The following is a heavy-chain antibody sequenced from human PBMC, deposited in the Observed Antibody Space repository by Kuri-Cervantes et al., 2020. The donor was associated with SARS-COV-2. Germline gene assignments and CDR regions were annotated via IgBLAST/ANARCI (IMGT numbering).Heavy chain of an antibody. CDR2: INPSGGST. J-gene: IGHJ4*02. Sequence: ASVKVSCKASGYTFTSYDINWVRQATGQGLEWMGIINPSGGSTSYAQKFQGRVTMTRDTSTSTVYMELSSLRSDDTAVYYCARVGGDEPTFDYWGQGTLVTVSS. CDR1: GYTFTSYD. V-gene: IGHV1-46*01. D-gene: IGHD2-21*01. CDR3: ARVGGDEPTFDY.